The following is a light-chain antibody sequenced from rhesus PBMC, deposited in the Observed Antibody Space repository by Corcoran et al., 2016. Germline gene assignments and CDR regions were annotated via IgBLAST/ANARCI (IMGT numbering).Light chain of an antibody. V-gene: IGKV3S9*01. CDR1: QSVSSY. CDR2: GAS. Sequence: EIVMTQSPATLSLSPGERATLSCRASQSVSSYVAWYQPKPEQAPRLLIYGASSRATGLPDRCSGRGSGTDFTFTISSLEPEDFAVYYCQQYSNWPRTFGQGTKVEIK. CDR3: QQYSNWPRT. J-gene: IGKJ1*01.